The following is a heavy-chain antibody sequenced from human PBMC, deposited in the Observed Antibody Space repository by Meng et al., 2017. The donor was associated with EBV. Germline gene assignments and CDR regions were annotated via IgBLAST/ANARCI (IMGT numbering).Heavy chain of an antibody. CDR2: IIPIFGKA. CDR3: ARAEIAAAGRLDY. D-gene: IGHD6-13*01. CDR1: GGTCRSYA. J-gene: IGHJ4*02. V-gene: IGHV1-69*06. Sequence: RVQARAEVKEAGASGKGACKASGGTCRSYAISWLRQAPGQGVEWMGGIIPIFGKASHAHKFQGRVTIAADKSTSTAYMELSSLRSEDTAVYYCARAEIAAAGRLDYWGQGTLVTVSS.